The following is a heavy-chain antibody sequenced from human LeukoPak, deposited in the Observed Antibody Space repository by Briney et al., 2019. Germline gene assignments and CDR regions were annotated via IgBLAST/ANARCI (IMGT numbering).Heavy chain of an antibody. J-gene: IGHJ4*02. CDR1: GFTFDDYA. V-gene: IGHV3-9*01. Sequence: PGGSLRLSCAASGFTFDDYAMHWVRQAPGKGLEWVSGISWNSGSIGYADSVKGRFTISRDNAKNSLYLQMNSLRAEDTALYYCARGSEGAYFDYWGQGTLVTVSS. CDR2: ISWNSGSI. CDR3: ARGSEGAYFDY. D-gene: IGHD3-10*01.